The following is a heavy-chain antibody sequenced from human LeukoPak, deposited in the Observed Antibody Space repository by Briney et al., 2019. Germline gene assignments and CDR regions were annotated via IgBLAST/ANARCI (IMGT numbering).Heavy chain of an antibody. CDR3: ARSLIVASEDY. Sequence: GGSLRLSCAASGFGFDSFYMGWIRQVPGKGLDYIALISASGAVPYYAESVEGRFTISRDNAKNSVSLQMNSLSADDTAIYYCARSLIVASEDYWGQGTQVIVSS. CDR2: ISASGAVP. CDR1: GFGFDSFY. V-gene: IGHV3-11*04. D-gene: IGHD3-22*01. J-gene: IGHJ4*02.